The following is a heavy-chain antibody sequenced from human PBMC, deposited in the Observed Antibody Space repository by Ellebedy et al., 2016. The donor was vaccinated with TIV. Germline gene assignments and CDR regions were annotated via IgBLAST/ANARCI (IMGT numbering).Heavy chain of an antibody. V-gene: IGHV1-18*01. J-gene: IGHJ2*01. CDR1: RYTFTRYG. CDR2: IAVYNGHT. D-gene: IGHD3-10*01. CDR3: ARGRLGGGHWYFDF. Sequence: ASVKVSXKVSRYTFTRYGMSWVRQAPGQGLEWMGWIAVYNGHTKYAQKFQDRDVMTTETATSIVYMELRSLRSDDTAVYYCARGRLGGGHWYFDFWGRGTLVTVSS.